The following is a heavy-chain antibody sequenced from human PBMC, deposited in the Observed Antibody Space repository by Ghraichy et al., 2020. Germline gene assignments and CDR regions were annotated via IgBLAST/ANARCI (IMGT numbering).Heavy chain of an antibody. V-gene: IGHV4-59*08. CDR2: IYYSGST. D-gene: IGHD3-22*01. CDR3: ARQSSAPIIVYWVFDP. CDR1: GGSISGYY. Sequence: SETLSLTCTVSGGSISGYYWSWIRQPPGKGLEWIGYIYYSGSTNYNPSLKSRVTISVDTSKNQFSLKLSSVTAADTAVYYCARQSSAPIIVYWVFDPWGLGTLVTVSS. J-gene: IGHJ5*02.